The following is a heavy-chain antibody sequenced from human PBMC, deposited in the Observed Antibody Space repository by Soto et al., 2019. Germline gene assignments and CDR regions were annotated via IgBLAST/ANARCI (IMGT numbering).Heavy chain of an antibody. CDR3: AKDQVVIPPRDHYDGMDV. CDR2: ISYDGSNK. CDR1: GFTFSSHG. J-gene: IGHJ6*02. Sequence: GGSLRLSCAASGFTFSSHGMHWVRQAPGKGLEWVAVISYDGSNKYYADSVKGRFTISRDNSKNTLYLQMNSLRAEDTAVYSCAKDQVVIPPRDHYDGMDVWGQGTTVTVSS. V-gene: IGHV3-30*18. D-gene: IGHD3-22*01.